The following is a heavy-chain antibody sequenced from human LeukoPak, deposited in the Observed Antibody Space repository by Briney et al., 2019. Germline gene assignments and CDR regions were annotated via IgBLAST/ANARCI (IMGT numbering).Heavy chain of an antibody. V-gene: IGHV3-30*02. CDR3: ARFSPDSYGGWYFDL. Sequence: PGGSLRLSCAASGFSFSDYGMHWVRQAPGKGLEWVAFIRYDESNKLYADSVRGRFTISRDNSKNTLYLQMNSLRAEDTAVYYCARFSPDSYGGWYFDLWGRGTLVTVSS. J-gene: IGHJ2*01. D-gene: IGHD5-18*01. CDR1: GFSFSDYG. CDR2: IRYDESNK.